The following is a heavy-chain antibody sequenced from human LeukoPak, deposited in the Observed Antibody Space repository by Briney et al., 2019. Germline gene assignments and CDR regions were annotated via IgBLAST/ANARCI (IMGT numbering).Heavy chain of an antibody. V-gene: IGHV3-9*01. Sequence: GGSLRLSCAASGFTFDDYAMHWVRQAPGKGLEWVSGISWNSGSTGYADSVKGRFTISRDNAKNSLYLQMNSLRAEDTALYYCVRGFGSRGFDYWGQGTLVTVSS. CDR3: VRGFGSRGFDY. CDR1: GFTFDDYA. CDR2: ISWNSGST. D-gene: IGHD3-10*01. J-gene: IGHJ4*02.